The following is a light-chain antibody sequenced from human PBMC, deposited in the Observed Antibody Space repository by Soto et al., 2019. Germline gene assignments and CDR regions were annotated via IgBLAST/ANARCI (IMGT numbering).Light chain of an antibody. CDR1: QSVRSTY. Sequence: EIVLTQSPGTLSLSPGERATLSCRASQSVRSTYLAWYQQKPGQAPRLLIYGASSRATGIPDRFSXGGSGTDFTLTISRLEPEDFAVYYCQQFGSSPFTFGPGTTVDIK. CDR3: QQFGSSPFT. CDR2: GAS. J-gene: IGKJ3*01. V-gene: IGKV3-20*01.